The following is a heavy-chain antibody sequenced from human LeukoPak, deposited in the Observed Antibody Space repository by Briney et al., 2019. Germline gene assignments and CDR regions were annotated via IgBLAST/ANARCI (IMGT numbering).Heavy chain of an antibody. CDR3: ARSVPYGTTWYGRSDC. D-gene: IGHD6-13*01. CDR1: GFPFYSYW. CDR2: IRHDGSTK. V-gene: IGHV3-7*03. Sequence: GGSLRLSCTASGFPFYSYWMTWVRQTPGKGLEWVANIRHDGSTKYYVDSVKGRFTISGDNAMSSLYLQMDSLRVEDTAIYYCARSVPYGTTWYGRSDCWGQGTQVTVSS. J-gene: IGHJ4*02.